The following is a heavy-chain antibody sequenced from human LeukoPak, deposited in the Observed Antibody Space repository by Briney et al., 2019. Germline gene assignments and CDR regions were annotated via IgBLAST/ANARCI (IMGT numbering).Heavy chain of an antibody. CDR3: ASYVKYYYDSSGPPWV. Sequence: PGGSLRLSCAASGFTVSSNYMSWVRQAPGKGLEWVSVIYSGGSTYYADSVKGRFTISRDNSKNTLYLQMNSLRAEDTAVYYCASYVKYYYDSSGPPWVWGQGTLVTVSS. V-gene: IGHV3-53*01. CDR1: GFTVSSNY. D-gene: IGHD3-22*01. CDR2: IYSGGST. J-gene: IGHJ4*02.